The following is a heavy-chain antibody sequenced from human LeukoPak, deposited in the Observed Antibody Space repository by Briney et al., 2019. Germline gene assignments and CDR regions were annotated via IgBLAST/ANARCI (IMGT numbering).Heavy chain of an antibody. CDR2: MNPNSGNT. CDR1: GYTFTSYD. D-gene: IGHD6-19*01. Sequence: GASVKVSCKASGYTFTSYDINWVRQATGQGLEWMGWMNPNSGNTGYAQKFQGRVTMTRNTSISTAYMELSSLRSEDTAVYYCARVTVAGLYFDSWGQGTLVTVSS. J-gene: IGHJ4*02. CDR3: ARVTVAGLYFDS. V-gene: IGHV1-8*01.